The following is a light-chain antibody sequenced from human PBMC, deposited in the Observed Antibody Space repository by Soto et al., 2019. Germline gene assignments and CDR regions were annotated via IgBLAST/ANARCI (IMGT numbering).Light chain of an antibody. J-gene: IGLJ2*01. Sequence: QSVLTQPPSASGTPGQRVTISCSGGRSNVGTYPVNWYQQQLPGTAPKLLINTSNQRPSGVPDRFSASKSGTSASLAISGLQSEDEATYYYSAWDATLYGPVFGGGTKLTVL. CDR1: RSNVGTYP. CDR3: SAWDATLYGPV. CDR2: TSN. V-gene: IGLV1-44*01.